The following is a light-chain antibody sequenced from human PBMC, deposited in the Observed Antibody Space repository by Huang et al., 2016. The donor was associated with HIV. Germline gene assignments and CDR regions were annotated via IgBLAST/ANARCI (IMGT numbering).Light chain of an antibody. CDR3: MQALQTPYT. V-gene: IGKV2-28*01. CDR2: LGS. J-gene: IGKJ2*01. Sequence: DIVMTQSPLSLPVTPGEPASISFRSSQSLLHRNGNNHLDWYLQRPGQSPQLLIYLGSNRASGVPDRFSGSGSGTYFTLKISRVAAEDVGVYYCMQALQTPYTFGQGTKLEIK. CDR1: QSLLHRNGNNH.